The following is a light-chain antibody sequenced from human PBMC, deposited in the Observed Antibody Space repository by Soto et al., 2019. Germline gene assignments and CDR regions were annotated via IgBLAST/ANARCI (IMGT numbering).Light chain of an antibody. Sequence: DIQMTQSPSTLSASVGDRVTITCRASQSINSWLAWYQQKPGKVPNLLIYKASALESGVPPRFSGGKSGTEFTLTISSLQPDDFATYYCQQYYSYPWTFGQGTKVEIK. J-gene: IGKJ1*01. CDR2: KAS. CDR3: QQYYSYPWT. CDR1: QSINSW. V-gene: IGKV1-5*03.